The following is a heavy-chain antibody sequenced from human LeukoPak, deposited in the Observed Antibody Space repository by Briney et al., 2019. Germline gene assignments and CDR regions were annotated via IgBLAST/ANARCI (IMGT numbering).Heavy chain of an antibody. CDR1: GFTFSSYW. CDR3: AKVRWFGELSSDY. D-gene: IGHD3-10*01. Sequence: PGGSLRLSCAASGFTFSSYWMSWVRQAPGKGLEWVANIKQDGSEKYYVDSVKGRFTISRDNSKNTLYLQMNSPRAEDTAVYYCAKVRWFGELSSDYWGQGTLVTVSS. J-gene: IGHJ4*02. CDR2: IKQDGSEK. V-gene: IGHV3-7*03.